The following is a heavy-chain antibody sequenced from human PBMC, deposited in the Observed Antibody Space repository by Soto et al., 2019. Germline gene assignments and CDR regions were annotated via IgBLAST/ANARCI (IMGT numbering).Heavy chain of an antibody. D-gene: IGHD6-19*01. Sequence: VKVSCKASGGTFSSYAISWVRQAPGQGLEWMGGIIPIFGTANYAQKFQGRVTITADESTSTAYMELSSLRSEDTAVYYCAIIAVAGIGGWFDPWGQGTLVTVSS. CDR3: AIIAVAGIGGWFDP. CDR2: IIPIFGTA. CDR1: GGTFSSYA. V-gene: IGHV1-69*13. J-gene: IGHJ5*02.